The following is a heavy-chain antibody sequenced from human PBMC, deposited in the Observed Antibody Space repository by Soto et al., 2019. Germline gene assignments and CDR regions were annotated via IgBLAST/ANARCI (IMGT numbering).Heavy chain of an antibody. V-gene: IGHV2-5*08. CDR3: ARGVYAIDYWLDP. D-gene: IGHD2-8*01. CDR2: IYWDDDK. Sequence: TLSLTCTVSGGSVSSGSYYWSWIRHPPGKGLEWLALIYWDDDKRYSPSLKSRLTITKDTSKNQVVLTMTNMDPVDTATYYCARGVYAIDYWLDPWGQGTLVTVSS. J-gene: IGHJ5*02. CDR1: GGSVSSGSYY.